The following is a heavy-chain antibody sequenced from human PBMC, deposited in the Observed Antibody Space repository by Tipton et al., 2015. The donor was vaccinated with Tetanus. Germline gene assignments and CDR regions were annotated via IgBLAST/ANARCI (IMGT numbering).Heavy chain of an antibody. V-gene: IGHV3-7*01. CDR2: IKQDGSEK. CDR3: AKDRRKRASVAYYFDY. J-gene: IGHJ4*02. D-gene: IGHD6-19*01. CDR1: GFTFSSYW. Sequence: GSLRLSCAASGFTFSSYWMSWVRQAPGKGLEWVANIKQDGSEKYYVDSVKGRFTISRDNSKNTLYLQMNSLRAEDTAVYYCAKDRRKRASVAYYFDYWGQGTLVTVSS.